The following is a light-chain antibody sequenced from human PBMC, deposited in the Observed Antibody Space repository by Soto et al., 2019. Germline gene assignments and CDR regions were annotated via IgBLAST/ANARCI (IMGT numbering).Light chain of an antibody. V-gene: IGKV2D-29*01. Sequence: DIVMTQTPLSLSVTPGLPASITCESSESLLHSDGKTYLSWYLQKPGQTPQFLIYEVFNRFCGVPDRFSGSGSGTDFTLQIRRVEAEDVGVYYCLQTLHLRTFGQGTKVE. CDR1: ESLLHSDGKTY. J-gene: IGKJ1*01. CDR3: LQTLHLRT. CDR2: EVF.